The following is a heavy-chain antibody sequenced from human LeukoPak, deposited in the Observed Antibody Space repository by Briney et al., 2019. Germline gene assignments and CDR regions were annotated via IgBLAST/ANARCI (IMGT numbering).Heavy chain of an antibody. J-gene: IGHJ6*04. D-gene: IGHD3-10*02. CDR3: AELGITMIGGV. CDR1: GFTFSSYF. V-gene: IGHV3-30*04. Sequence: PGGSLRLSCAASGFTFSSYFMHWVRQAPGKGLEWVAIISYDGSNEYYADSVKGRFTISRDNAKNSLSLQMSSLRAEDTAVYYCAELGITMIGGVWGKGTTVTISS. CDR2: ISYDGSNE.